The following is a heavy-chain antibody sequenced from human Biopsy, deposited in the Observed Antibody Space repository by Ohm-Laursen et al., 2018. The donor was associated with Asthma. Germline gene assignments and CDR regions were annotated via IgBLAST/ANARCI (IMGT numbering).Heavy chain of an antibody. CDR2: ISYDGSNK. CDR1: GFTFSSYA. J-gene: IGHJ4*02. CDR3: AREGVAGTHIED. V-gene: IGHV3-30-3*01. Sequence: SLRLSCAASGFTFSSYAMYWVRQAPGKGLEWVALISYDGSNKSYADSVKGRFTISRDNSKTTLYLQMNSLRAEDTAVYYCAREGVAGTHIEDWGQGTLVTVSS. D-gene: IGHD6-19*01.